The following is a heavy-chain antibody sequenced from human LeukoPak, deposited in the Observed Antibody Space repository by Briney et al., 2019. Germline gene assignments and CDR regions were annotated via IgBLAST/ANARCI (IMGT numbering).Heavy chain of an antibody. Sequence: GKSLTLSCVASGFNFDNYAMHWVRQPLGKGLEWVAVISHDERTKYYADSMKGRITISRDNSKNTLYLQMNSLRAEDTAVYYCAREYSGLYYDSSGYDYWGQGTLVTVSS. CDR3: AREYSGLYYDSSGYDY. CDR1: GFNFDNYA. J-gene: IGHJ4*02. CDR2: ISHDERTK. D-gene: IGHD3-22*01. V-gene: IGHV3-30*04.